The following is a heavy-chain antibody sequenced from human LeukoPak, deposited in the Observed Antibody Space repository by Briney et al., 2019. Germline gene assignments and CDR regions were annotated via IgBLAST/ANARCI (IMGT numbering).Heavy chain of an antibody. CDR2: ISDSGGST. D-gene: IGHD5-18*01. V-gene: IGHV3-23*01. Sequence: GGSLRLSCAASGFTFSSYAMTWVRQAPGKGLEWVSSISDSGGSTYYADSVKGRFTISRDNSKNTLYLQMNSLRAEDTAVYYCAKGSRFGYGTEDYWGQGTLVTVSS. CDR1: GFTFSSYA. CDR3: AKGSRFGYGTEDY. J-gene: IGHJ4*02.